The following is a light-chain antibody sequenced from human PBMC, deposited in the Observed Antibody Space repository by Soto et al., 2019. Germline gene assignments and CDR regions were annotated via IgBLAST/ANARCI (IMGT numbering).Light chain of an antibody. CDR2: WAS. J-gene: IGKJ1*01. CDR3: QQYYNTPWT. CDR1: QTLLYSSNSKSY. Sequence: DFVMTQSPDSLALSLGERATINCKSSQTLLYSSNSKSYLAWYQQKPGQSPKLLIHWASTRESGVPDRFSGSGSGTDFTLTIDSLQAEDVAVYYCQQYYNTPWTLGQGTKVDIK. V-gene: IGKV4-1*01.